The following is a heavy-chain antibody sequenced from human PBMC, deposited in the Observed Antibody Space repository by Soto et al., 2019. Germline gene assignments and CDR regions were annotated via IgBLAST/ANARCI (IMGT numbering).Heavy chain of an antibody. D-gene: IGHD6-19*01. J-gene: IGHJ4*02. CDR2: ISGSGGST. CDR3: SKAREEQWLVRRPSGLEVFDY. CDR1: GFTFSSYA. V-gene: IGHV3-23*01. Sequence: GGSLRLSCAASGFTFSSYAMSWVRQAPGKGLEWVSAISGSGGSTYYTDSVKGRFTISRDNSKNTLYLQMNSLRAEDTAVYYCSKAREEQWLVRRPSGLEVFDYWGQGTLVTVSS.